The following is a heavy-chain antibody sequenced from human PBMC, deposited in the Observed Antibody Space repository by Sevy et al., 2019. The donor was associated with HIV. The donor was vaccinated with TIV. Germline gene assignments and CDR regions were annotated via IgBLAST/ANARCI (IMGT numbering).Heavy chain of an antibody. CDR3: ARAYSSGWYDY. CDR1: GFTFSSYD. Sequence: GGSLRLSCAASGFTFSSYDMHWVRQATGKGLEWVSAIGTAGDTYYPGSVKGRFTISRENAKNSLYLQMDSLRVGDTAVYYCARAYSSGWYDYWGQGTLVTVSS. J-gene: IGHJ4*02. V-gene: IGHV3-13*01. CDR2: IGTAGDT. D-gene: IGHD6-19*01.